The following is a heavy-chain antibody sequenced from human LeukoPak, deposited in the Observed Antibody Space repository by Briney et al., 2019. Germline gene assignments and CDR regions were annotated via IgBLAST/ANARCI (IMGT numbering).Heavy chain of an antibody. CDR2: INAGNGNT. CDR3: AGSDDYGDTRSHNY. V-gene: IGHV1-3*01. Sequence: GASVKFSCKASGYTFTTYAMHWVRQAPGQRLEWMGWINAGNGNTKYSQKFQGRVTITRDTSASAAYMELSSLRSEDTAVYYCAGSDDYGDTRSHNYWGQGTLVTVSS. CDR1: GYTFTTYA. J-gene: IGHJ4*02. D-gene: IGHD4-17*01.